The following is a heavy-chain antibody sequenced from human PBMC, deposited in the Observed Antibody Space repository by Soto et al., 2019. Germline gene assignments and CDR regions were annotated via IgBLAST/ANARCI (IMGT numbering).Heavy chain of an antibody. CDR1: GFTFSSYA. CDR2: LSGSADST. V-gene: IGHV3-23*01. Sequence: GGSLRLSCAASGFTFSSYAMTWVRQAPGRGLEWVSALSGSADSTYYADSVKGRFTISRDNAQSSLFLQMNTLRPEDTAMYYCARVAYWGPGTQVTVSS. CDR3: ARVAY. J-gene: IGHJ4*02.